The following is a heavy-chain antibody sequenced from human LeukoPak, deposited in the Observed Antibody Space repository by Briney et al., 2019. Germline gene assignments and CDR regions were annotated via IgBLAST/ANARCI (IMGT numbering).Heavy chain of an antibody. D-gene: IGHD2-15*01. CDR2: IIPIFGTA. J-gene: IGHJ3*02. Sequence: GASVTVSCTASGGTFSSYAISWVRQAPGQGLEWMGGIIPIFGTANYAQKFQGRVTITADESTSTAYMELSSLRSEDTAVYYCARALTYCSGGSCYSLDAFDIWGQGTMVTVSS. CDR1: GGTFSSYA. CDR3: ARALTYCSGGSCYSLDAFDI. V-gene: IGHV1-69*13.